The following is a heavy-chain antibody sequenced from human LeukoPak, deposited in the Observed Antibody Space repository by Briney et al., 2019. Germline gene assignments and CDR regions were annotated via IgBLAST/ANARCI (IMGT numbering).Heavy chain of an antibody. V-gene: IGHV1-2*02. CDR1: GYTFTGYY. D-gene: IGHD3-3*01. CDR2: INPNSGGT. J-gene: IGHJ3*02. Sequence: ASVKVSCKASGYTFTGYYMHWARQAPGQGLEWMGWINPNSGGTNYAQKFQGRVTMTRDTSISTAYMELSRLRSDDTAVYYCARRTLTIRTFDIWGQGTMVTVSS. CDR3: ARRTLTIRTFDI.